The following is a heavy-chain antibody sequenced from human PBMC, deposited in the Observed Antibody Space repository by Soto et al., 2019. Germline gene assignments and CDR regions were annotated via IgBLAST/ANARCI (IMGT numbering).Heavy chain of an antibody. CDR3: ARGPRVVWVVPTAQRDVFDI. J-gene: IGHJ3*02. V-gene: IGHV4-34*01. CDR1: GGSFSDFY. D-gene: IGHD2-2*01. Sequence: QVQLQQWGAGLLKPSETLSLTCAVYGGSFSDFYWNCIRQPPGKGLEWIGEINHSGSTSYNPSLKIRVTISVDTSKNQISLKLTSVTAADTAVYYCARGPRVVWVVPTAQRDVFDIWGQGTMVTVSS. CDR2: INHSGST.